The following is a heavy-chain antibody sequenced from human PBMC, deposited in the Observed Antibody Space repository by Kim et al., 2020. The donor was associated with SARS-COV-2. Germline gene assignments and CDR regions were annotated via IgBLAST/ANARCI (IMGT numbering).Heavy chain of an antibody. CDR2: IKQDGTRE. V-gene: IGHV3-7*03. J-gene: IGHJ3*02. Sequence: GGSLRLSCVASGFPFAGFSFGSYWMSWVRQAPGKGLEWVANIKQDGTREYYVESMKGRFTISRDNAQNSLYLEMTSLRADDTVVYYCARTVAGRIDAFDIWGQGTMVTVSP. CDR1: GFPFAGFSFGSYW. CDR3: ARTVAGRIDAFDI. D-gene: IGHD6-19*01.